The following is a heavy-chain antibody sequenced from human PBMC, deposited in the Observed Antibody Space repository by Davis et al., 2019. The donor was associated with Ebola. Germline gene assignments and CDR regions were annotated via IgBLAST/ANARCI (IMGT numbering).Heavy chain of an antibody. D-gene: IGHD3-10*01. CDR2: IYYSGST. CDR1: GGSISSYY. J-gene: IGHJ5*02. CDR3: ARDSGRGWFDP. Sequence: MPSETLSLTCTVSGGSISSYYWSWIRQPPGKGLEWIGYIYYSGSTNYNPSLKSRVTISVDMAKNQFSLKLSSVTAADTAVYYCARDSGRGWFDPWGQGTLVTVSS. V-gene: IGHV4-59*01.